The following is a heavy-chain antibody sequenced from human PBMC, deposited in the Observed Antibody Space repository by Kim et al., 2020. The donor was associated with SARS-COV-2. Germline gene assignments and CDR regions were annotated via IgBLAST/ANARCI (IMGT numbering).Heavy chain of an antibody. CDR3: ARVPSPYSSSSSDDY. Sequence: ASVKVSCKASGYTFTSYYMHWVRQAPGQGLEWMGIINPSGGSTSYAQKFQGRVTMTRDTSTSTVYMELSSLRSEDTAVYYCARVPSPYSSSSSDDYWGQGTLVTVSS. J-gene: IGHJ4*02. CDR1: GYTFTSYY. V-gene: IGHV1-46*01. D-gene: IGHD6-6*01. CDR2: INPSGGST.